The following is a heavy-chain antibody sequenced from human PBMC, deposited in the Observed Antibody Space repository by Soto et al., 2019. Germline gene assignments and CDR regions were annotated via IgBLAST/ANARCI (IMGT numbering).Heavy chain of an antibody. J-gene: IGHJ6*02. D-gene: IGHD3-3*01. Sequence: SGTLSLTCAVSGGSINTFDFSWSWIRQPPGRGLEWIGSIYQSGRTYYIPSLKSRVTMSLEKSKNQFSLKINSVVAADTAIYYCAREMTIFGVAPGGGVDVWGQGTTVTVSS. CDR3: AREMTIFGVAPGGGVDV. CDR2: IYQSGRT. V-gene: IGHV4-30-2*01. CDR1: GGSINTFDFS.